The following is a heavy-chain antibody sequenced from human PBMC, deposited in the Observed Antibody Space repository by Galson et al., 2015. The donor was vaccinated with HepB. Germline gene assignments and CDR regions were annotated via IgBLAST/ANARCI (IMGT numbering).Heavy chain of an antibody. CDR3: ARDCSSTSCTDY. J-gene: IGHJ4*02. Sequence: SLRLSCAASGFTFSSYSMNWVRQAPGKGLEWVSSISGSSSYIFYADSVKGRFTISRDNAENSLYLQMNSLRAEDTAVYYCARDCSSTSCTDYWGQGTLVTVSS. V-gene: IGHV3-21*01. D-gene: IGHD2-2*01. CDR1: GFTFSSYS. CDR2: ISGSSSYI.